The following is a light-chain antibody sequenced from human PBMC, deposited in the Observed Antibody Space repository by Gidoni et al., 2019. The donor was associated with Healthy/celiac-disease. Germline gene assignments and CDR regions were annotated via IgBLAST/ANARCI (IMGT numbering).Light chain of an antibody. CDR3: QQYYSTPLYT. V-gene: IGKV4-1*01. J-gene: IGKJ2*01. CDR1: QSVLYSSNNKNY. Sequence: DMLMTNSPDSRAGVWGERATINCKSSQSVLYSSNNKNYLAWYQQKPGQPPKLLIYWASTRESGVPDRFSGSGSGTDFTLTISSLQAEDVAVYYCQQYYSTPLYTFGQGTKLEIK. CDR2: WAS.